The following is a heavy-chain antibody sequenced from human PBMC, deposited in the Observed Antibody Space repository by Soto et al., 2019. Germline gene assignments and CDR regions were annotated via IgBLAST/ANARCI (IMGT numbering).Heavy chain of an antibody. CDR2: IKFDGSRT. CDR3: ARVEGNALVRGYDN. V-gene: IGHV3-74*03. D-gene: IGHD3-10*01. J-gene: IGHJ4*02. Sequence: EAQLVQSGGGFVQPGGSMRLSCAASGFTFSNYWMHWVRQAPGKGLVWELGIKFDGSRTTYADSVKGRFTISRENAKNTVYLQMNSLSAEDTAVYYCARVEGNALVRGYDNWGQGTLVTVSS. CDR1: GFTFSNYW.